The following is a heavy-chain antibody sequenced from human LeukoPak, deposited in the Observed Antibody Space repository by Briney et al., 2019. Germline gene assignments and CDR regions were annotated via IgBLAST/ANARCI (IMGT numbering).Heavy chain of an antibody. CDR3: ARNQPTVTTVDHYYYMDV. Sequence: SVKVSCKASGGTFSSYAISWVRQAPGQGLEWMGGIIPIFGTANYAQKFQGRVTITTDESTSTAYMELSSLRSEDTAVYYCARNQPTVTTVDHYYYMDVWGKGTTVTVSS. CDR1: GGTFSSYA. D-gene: IGHD4-11*01. J-gene: IGHJ6*03. CDR2: IIPIFGTA. V-gene: IGHV1-69*05.